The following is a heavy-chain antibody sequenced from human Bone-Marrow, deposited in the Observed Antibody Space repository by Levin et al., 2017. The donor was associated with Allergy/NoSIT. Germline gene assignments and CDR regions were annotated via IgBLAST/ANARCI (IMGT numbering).Heavy chain of an antibody. J-gene: IGHJ3*02. CDR1: GGTFSSYA. Sequence: SVKVSCKASGGTFSSYAISWVRQAPGQGLEWMGGIIPIFGTANYAQKFQGRVTITADESTSTAYMELSSLRSEDTAVYYCARGGPVPYCSSTSCLSGFSAFDSWGQGTMVTVSS. V-gene: IGHV1-69*13. CDR3: ARGGPVPYCSSTSCLSGFSAFDS. D-gene: IGHD2-2*01. CDR2: IIPIFGTA.